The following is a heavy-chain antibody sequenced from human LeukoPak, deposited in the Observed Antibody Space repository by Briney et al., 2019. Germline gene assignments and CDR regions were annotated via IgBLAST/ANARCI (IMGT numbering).Heavy chain of an antibody. CDR2: ISSSGSTI. D-gene: IGHD3-10*01. V-gene: IGHV3-48*03. Sequence: GGSLSLSCAASGFPFSSYEMNWVRPAPGKGLEWVSYISSSGSTIYYSDSVKGRFTISRDNAKNSLYLQMNSLRAEDTAVYYCARDRVYYGSGSHRYFDYWGQGTLVTVSS. J-gene: IGHJ4*02. CDR1: GFPFSSYE. CDR3: ARDRVYYGSGSHRYFDY.